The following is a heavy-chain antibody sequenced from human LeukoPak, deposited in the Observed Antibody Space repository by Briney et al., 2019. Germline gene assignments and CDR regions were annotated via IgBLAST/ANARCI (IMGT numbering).Heavy chain of an antibody. Sequence: GGSLRLSCAASGFTFSSYSMNWVRQAPGKGLEWVSSISSSSSYIYCADSVKGRFTISRDNAKNSLYLQMNSLRAEDTAVYYCARDYSSPYLKYYFDYWGQGTLVTVSP. CDR3: ARDYSSPYLKYYFDY. J-gene: IGHJ4*02. D-gene: IGHD5-18*01. CDR2: ISSSSSYI. V-gene: IGHV3-21*01. CDR1: GFTFSSYS.